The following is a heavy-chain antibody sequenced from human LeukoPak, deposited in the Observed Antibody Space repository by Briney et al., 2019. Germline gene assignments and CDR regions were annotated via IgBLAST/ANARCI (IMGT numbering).Heavy chain of an antibody. J-gene: IGHJ4*02. D-gene: IGHD4-4*01. V-gene: IGHV3-66*01. Sequence: GGSLRLSCAASGFTVSSNYMSWVRQAPGKGLEWVSVIYSGGSTYYADSVKGRFTISRDNSKNTLYHQMNSLRAEDTAVYYCASRGLQYEYYFDYWGQGTLVTVSS. CDR1: GFTVSSNY. CDR3: ASRGLQYEYYFDY. CDR2: IYSGGST.